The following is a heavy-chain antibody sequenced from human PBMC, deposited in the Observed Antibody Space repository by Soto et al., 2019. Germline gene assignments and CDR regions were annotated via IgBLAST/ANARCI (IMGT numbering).Heavy chain of an antibody. CDR1: EFIFPTYA. V-gene: IGHV3-23*01. D-gene: IGHD3-22*01. Sequence: GGSLRLSCAAAEFIFPTYAMSWVRQAPGEGREGGSRSSGSGRTTYYADSVKGRFTVSRDNSKNTLYLQMDSLRAEDTAAYYCTRLSDYYYYDNSGVYYGPGFYWGQGTPVTVSS. CDR3: TRLSDYYYYDNSGVYYGPGFY. J-gene: IGHJ4*02. CDR2: SSGSGRTT.